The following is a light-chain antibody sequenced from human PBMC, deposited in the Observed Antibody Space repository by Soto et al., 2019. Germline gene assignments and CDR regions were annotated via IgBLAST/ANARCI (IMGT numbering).Light chain of an antibody. CDR2: GAS. CDR1: QSVRTK. CDR3: HHYNNWPLT. Sequence: EVVLTQSPATLSVSPGEGVTLPCRASQSVRTKLAWYQQKPGQAPRLLIYGASSRATGIPARFSGSGSGTEFTLTSSSLQSEDFAVYYCHHYNNWPLTSDAGTMVDIK. J-gene: IGKJ4*01. V-gene: IGKV3D-15*01.